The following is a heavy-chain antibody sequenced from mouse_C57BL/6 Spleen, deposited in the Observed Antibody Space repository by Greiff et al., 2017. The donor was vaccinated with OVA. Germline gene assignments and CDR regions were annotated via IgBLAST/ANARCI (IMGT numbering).Heavy chain of an antibody. D-gene: IGHD2-4*01. CDR3: ARIPYDYDYAMDY. V-gene: IGHV2-9-1*01. CDR1: GFSLTSYA. J-gene: IGHJ4*01. Sequence: VNVVESGPGLVAPSQSLSITCTVSGFSLTSYAISWVRQPPGKGLEWLGVIWTGGGTNYNSALKSRLSISKDNSKSQVFLKMNSLQTDDTARYYCARIPYDYDYAMDYWGQGTSVTVSS. CDR2: IWTGGGT.